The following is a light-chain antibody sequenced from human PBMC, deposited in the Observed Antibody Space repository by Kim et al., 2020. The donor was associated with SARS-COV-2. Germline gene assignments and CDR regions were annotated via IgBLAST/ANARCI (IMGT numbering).Light chain of an antibody. J-gene: IGKJ5*01. CDR3: QRRSDWLTT. CDR2: DVS. Sequence: EVVLTQSPATLSVSPGERASLSCRASESVGNYLAWYQQKPGQSPRLLMYDVSKRATGIPARFSGSGSGTDFTLIISSLEPGDVAIYYCQRRSDWLTTFGQGTRLEIK. CDR1: ESVGNY. V-gene: IGKV3-11*01.